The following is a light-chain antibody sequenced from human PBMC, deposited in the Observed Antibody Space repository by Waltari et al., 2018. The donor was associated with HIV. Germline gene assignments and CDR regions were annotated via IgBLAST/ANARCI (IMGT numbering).Light chain of an antibody. J-gene: IGLJ2*01. CDR2: TNN. Sequence: QSALTQPPSASGTPGQRVIISCSGSRSDIGSNPVNWYQQFPGTAPKLLIKTNNQRPSGVPDRFFGSKSGTSASLAISGLYSEDEADYYCESWDVRLNGPVFGGGTKLTVL. V-gene: IGLV1-44*01. CDR1: RSDIGSNP. CDR3: ESWDVRLNGPV.